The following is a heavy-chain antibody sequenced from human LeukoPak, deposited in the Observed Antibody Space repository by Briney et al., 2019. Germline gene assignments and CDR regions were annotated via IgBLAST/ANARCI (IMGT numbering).Heavy chain of an antibody. D-gene: IGHD2-2*01. CDR3: ARDRGYCSSTSCYHWFDP. V-gene: IGHV1-2*02. Sequence: GASVKVSCKASGYTFTGYYMHWVRQAPGQGLEWMGWINPNSGGTNYAQKFQGRVTMTRGMSISTAYMELSRLRSDDTAVYYCARDRGYCSSTSCYHWFDPWGQGTLVTVSS. CDR2: INPNSGGT. J-gene: IGHJ5*02. CDR1: GYTFTGYY.